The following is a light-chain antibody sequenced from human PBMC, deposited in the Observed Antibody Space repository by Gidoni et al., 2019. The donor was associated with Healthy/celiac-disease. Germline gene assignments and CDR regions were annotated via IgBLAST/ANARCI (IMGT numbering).Light chain of an antibody. CDR1: SSDVGGYNY. CDR3: SSYTSSSTLDV. CDR2: EVS. Sequence: SALTPPASVSGSPGPSSTISCTGTSSDVGGYNYVSWYQQHPGKAPKRMMYEVSNRPSGVSNRFSGSKSGNTASLTIAGLQAEDEADYYCSSYTSSSTLDVFGTGTKVTVL. J-gene: IGLJ1*01. V-gene: IGLV2-14*01.